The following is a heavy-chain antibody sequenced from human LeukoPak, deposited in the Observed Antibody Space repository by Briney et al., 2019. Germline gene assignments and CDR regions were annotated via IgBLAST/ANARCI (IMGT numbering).Heavy chain of an antibody. D-gene: IGHD3-10*01. V-gene: IGHV3-11*01. CDR3: AGEARGYMAFQI. CDR1: GFTFSDYY. Sequence: GGSLRLSCAASGFTFSDYYMSWIRQAPGKGLEWVSYISSNAKNIYYADSVRGRFTISKDNARNSLYLQMNSPRDEDTAVYYCAGEARGYMAFQIWGQGTMVTVSP. J-gene: IGHJ3*02. CDR2: ISSNAKNI.